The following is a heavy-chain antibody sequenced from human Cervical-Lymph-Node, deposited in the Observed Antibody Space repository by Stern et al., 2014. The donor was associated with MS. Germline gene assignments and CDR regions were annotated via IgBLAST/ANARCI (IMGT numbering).Heavy chain of an antibody. V-gene: IGHV4-59*01. CDR3: GRDPDY. CDR2: VSHSGDT. CDR1: GGTTNDYY. J-gene: IGHJ4*02. Sequence: VQLLESGPGLVKPSETLSLTCTVSGGTTNDYYWTWIRQPPGKGLEWIGYVSHSGDTNYNPSLKSRVTMSVDTSKNQFSLNLTSVTAADTAVYYCGRDPDYWGQGTLVAVSS.